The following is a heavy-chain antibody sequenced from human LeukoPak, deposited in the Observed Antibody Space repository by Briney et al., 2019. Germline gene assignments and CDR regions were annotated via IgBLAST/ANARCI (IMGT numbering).Heavy chain of an antibody. CDR2: IYYSGST. Sequence: SETLSLTCTVSGGSIGSTTYYWGWIRQPPGKGLEWIGSIYYSGSTYYNPSLKSRVTISLDTSKNQFSLNLPSVTAADTAVYYCARRKSYNWNYWFDPWGQGTLVTVSS. CDR3: ARRKSYNWNYWFDP. J-gene: IGHJ5*02. CDR1: GGSIGSTTYY. V-gene: IGHV4-39*01. D-gene: IGHD1-7*01.